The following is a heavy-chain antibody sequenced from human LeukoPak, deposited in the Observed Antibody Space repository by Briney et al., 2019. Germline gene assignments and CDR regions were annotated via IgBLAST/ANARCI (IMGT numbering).Heavy chain of an antibody. J-gene: IGHJ6*02. D-gene: IGHD6-13*01. CDR1: GYTFTSYG. CDR3: ARDRGAAAGTIPLYYYYGMDV. Sequence: ASVKVSCKASGYTFTSYGISWVRQAPGQGLEWMGWISAYNGNTNYAQKLQGRVTMTTDTSTGTAYMELRSLRSDDTAVYYCARDRGAAAGTIPLYYYYGMDVWGQGTTVTVSS. CDR2: ISAYNGNT. V-gene: IGHV1-18*01.